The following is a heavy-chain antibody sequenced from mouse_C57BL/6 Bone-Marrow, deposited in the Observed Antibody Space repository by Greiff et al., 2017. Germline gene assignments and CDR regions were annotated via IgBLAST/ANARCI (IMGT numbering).Heavy chain of an antibody. CDR3: ARRDLLLRD. J-gene: IGHJ3*01. CDR1: GYAFTNYL. Sequence: QVQLQQSGAELVRPGTSVKVSCKASGYAFTNYLIEWVKQRPGQGLEWIGVINPGSGGTNSNEKFKGKETLTADKSSSTAYMQLSSLTSEDSAVYFCARRDLLLRDWGQGTLVTVSA. D-gene: IGHD1-1*01. V-gene: IGHV1-54*01. CDR2: INPGSGGT.